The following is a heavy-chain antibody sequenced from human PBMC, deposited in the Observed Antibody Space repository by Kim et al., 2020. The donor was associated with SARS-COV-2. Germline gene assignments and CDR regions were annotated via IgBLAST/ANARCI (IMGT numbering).Heavy chain of an antibody. J-gene: IGHJ6*02. D-gene: IGHD2-21*01. V-gene: IGHV1-69*02. CDR3: ARSNGSYSINYYTMDV. Sequence: KFRGRITMAADKSTSTAYMELRSLRSEDTAVYYCARSNGSYSINYYTMDVWGQGTTVTVSS.